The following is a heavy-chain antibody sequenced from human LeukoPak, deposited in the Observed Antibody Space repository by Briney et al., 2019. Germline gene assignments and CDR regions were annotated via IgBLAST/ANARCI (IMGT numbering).Heavy chain of an antibody. CDR2: ISNSGSNT. J-gene: IGHJ4*02. D-gene: IGHD1-26*01. CDR3: GKGSGSLSLPPDY. Sequence: GGPLRLSCAASGFIFSSYAMSWLRQAPGKALEWVSFISNSGSNTYYADSVKGRFTTSRDNSKNTLYVQMNSLRAEDTAVYYCGKGSGSLSLPPDYWGQGTLVTVSS. CDR1: GFIFSSYA. V-gene: IGHV3-23*01.